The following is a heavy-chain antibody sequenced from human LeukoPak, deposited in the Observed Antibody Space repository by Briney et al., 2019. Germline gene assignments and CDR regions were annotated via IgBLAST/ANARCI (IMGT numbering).Heavy chain of an antibody. D-gene: IGHD6-19*01. CDR3: ARDKAVADMGNYFQH. CDR2: ISGSGGST. J-gene: IGHJ1*01. Sequence: GGSLRLSCAASGFTFSSYAMSWVRQAPGKGLEWVSAISGSGGSTYYADSVKGRFTISRDNSKNTLYLQMNSLRADDTAVYYCARDKAVADMGNYFQHWGQGTLVTVSS. V-gene: IGHV3-23*01. CDR1: GFTFSSYA.